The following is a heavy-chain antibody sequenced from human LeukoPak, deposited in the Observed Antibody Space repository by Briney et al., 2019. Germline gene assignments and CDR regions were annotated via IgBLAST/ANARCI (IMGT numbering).Heavy chain of an antibody. J-gene: IGHJ4*02. Sequence: GRSLRLSCAASGFTFTSYAMSWVRQAPGKGLEWVSTISGSGAGTYYADSVKGRFTISRDNSKNTLYLQMNSLRAEDTAVYYSARSRLTLPGSGHDYFFDYWGQGTLVTVSS. CDR3: ARSRLTLPGSGHDYFFDY. V-gene: IGHV3-23*01. D-gene: IGHD2-15*01. CDR1: GFTFTSYA. CDR2: ISGSGAGT.